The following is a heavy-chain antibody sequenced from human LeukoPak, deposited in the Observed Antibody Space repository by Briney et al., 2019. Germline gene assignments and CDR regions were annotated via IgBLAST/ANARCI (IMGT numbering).Heavy chain of an antibody. CDR1: GYTFTSYA. CDR2: INAGNGNT. V-gene: IGHV1-3*01. J-gene: IGHJ4*02. D-gene: IGHD2-15*01. CDR3: ARDLQGSFDY. Sequence: ASVNVSCKASGYTFTSYAMHLVRQAPGQRLELMGWINAGNGNTKYSQKSQGRVTITRDTSASTAYMELSSLRSEDTAVYYCARDLQGSFDYWGQGTLVTVSS.